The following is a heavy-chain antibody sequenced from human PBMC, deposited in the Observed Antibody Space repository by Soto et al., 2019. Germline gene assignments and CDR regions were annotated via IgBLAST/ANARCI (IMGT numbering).Heavy chain of an antibody. CDR3: ARAFRMREKWLVLGFDY. D-gene: IGHD6-19*01. CDR1: GGSISSGDYY. CDR2: IYYSGST. J-gene: IGHJ4*02. V-gene: IGHV4-61*08. Sequence: SETLSLTCTVSGGSISSGDYYWSWIRQPPGKGLEWIGYIYYSGSTNYNPSLKSRVTISVDTSKNQFSLKLSSVTAADTAVYYCARAFRMREKWLVLGFDYWGQGALVTVSS.